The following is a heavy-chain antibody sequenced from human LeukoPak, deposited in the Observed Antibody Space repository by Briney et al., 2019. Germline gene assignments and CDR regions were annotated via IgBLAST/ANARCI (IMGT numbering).Heavy chain of an antibody. D-gene: IGHD5-12*01. J-gene: IGHJ6*03. CDR3: ARRGYSGYPYYYYYYYMDV. V-gene: IGHV3-48*03. CDR2: ISSSGSTI. Sequence: GGSLRLSCAASGFTFSSYEMNRVRQAPGKGLEWVSYISSSGSTIYYADSVKGRFTISRDNAKNSLYLQMNSLRAEDTAVYYCARRGYSGYPYYYYYYYMDVWGKGTTVTISS. CDR1: GFTFSSYE.